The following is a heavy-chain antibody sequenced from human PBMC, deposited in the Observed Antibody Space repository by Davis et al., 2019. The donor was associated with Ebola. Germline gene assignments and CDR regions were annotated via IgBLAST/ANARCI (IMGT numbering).Heavy chain of an antibody. J-gene: IGHJ6*02. D-gene: IGHD2-2*01. Sequence: PGGSLRLSCAASGFTFSGSAMHWVRQASGKGLEWVGRIRSKANSYATAYAASVKGRFTISRDDSKNTLYLQMNSLRAEDTAVYYCAKHSTSEKGYCSSTSCSGNGTDVWGQGTTVTVSS. CDR3: AKHSTSEKGYCSSTSCSGNGTDV. CDR2: IRSKANSYAT. CDR1: GFTFSGSA. V-gene: IGHV3-73*01.